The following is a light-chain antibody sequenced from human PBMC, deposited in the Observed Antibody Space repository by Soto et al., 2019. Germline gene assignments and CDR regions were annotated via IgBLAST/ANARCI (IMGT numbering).Light chain of an antibody. CDR1: QSISSSY. J-gene: IGKJ5*01. CDR3: QQYGSSPIT. Sequence: ESVLTQSPGTLSLSPGERATLSCRASQSISSSYLAWYQQKPGQAPRPLMYGASSRATGIPDRFSGSGSGTDFTLTISRLEPEDFAVYYCQQYGSSPITFGQGTRLEIK. CDR2: GAS. V-gene: IGKV3-20*01.